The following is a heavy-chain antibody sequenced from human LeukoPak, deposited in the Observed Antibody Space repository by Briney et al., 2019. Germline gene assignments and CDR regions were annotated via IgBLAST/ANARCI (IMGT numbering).Heavy chain of an antibody. D-gene: IGHD4/OR15-4a*01. CDR3: VRGPYGASISKWFDP. Sequence: SETLSLTCTVSDGSISVYSWSWIRQPPGKGLEWIGYIYYSGDTNYNPSLKNRVTLSVDTSRNQLSLQLSSVTTADTAVYYCVRGPYGASISKWFDPWGQGTLVTVSS. CDR1: DGSISVYS. J-gene: IGHJ5*02. V-gene: IGHV4-59*01. CDR2: IYYSGDT.